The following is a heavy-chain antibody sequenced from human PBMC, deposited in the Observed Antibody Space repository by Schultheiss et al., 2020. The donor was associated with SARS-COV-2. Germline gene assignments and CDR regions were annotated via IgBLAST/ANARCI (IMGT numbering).Heavy chain of an antibody. CDR2: IYYSGST. CDR1: GGSISSYY. D-gene: IGHD7-27*01. Sequence: SETLSLTCTVSGGSISSYYWSWILQPPGKGLEWIGYIYYSGSTNYNPSLKSRVTISVDTSKNQFSLKLSSVTAADTAVYYCARMGNYYYYYMDVWGKGTTVTVSS. CDR3: ARMGNYYYYYMDV. V-gene: IGHV4-59*08. J-gene: IGHJ6*03.